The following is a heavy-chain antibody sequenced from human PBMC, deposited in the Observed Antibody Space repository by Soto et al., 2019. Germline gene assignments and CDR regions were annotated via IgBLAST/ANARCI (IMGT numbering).Heavy chain of an antibody. CDR1: GFTFSSYA. Sequence: QVQLVESGGGVVQPGRSLRLSCAASGFTFSSYAMHWVRQAPGKWLEWVAVISYDGSNKYYADSVKGRFTISRDNSKNTLYLQMNSLRAEATAVYYCASNPRELWSPDGYWGQGTLVTVSA. V-gene: IGHV3-30-3*01. CDR3: ASNPRELWSPDGY. J-gene: IGHJ4*02. D-gene: IGHD5-18*01. CDR2: ISYDGSNK.